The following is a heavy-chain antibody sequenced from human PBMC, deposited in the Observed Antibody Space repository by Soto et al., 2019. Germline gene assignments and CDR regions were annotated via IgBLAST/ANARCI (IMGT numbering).Heavy chain of an antibody. CDR1: GYTFINYG. CDR3: AREGYYSASGTYSPPRYYGMDV. V-gene: IGHV1-18*01. D-gene: IGHD3-10*01. J-gene: IGHJ6*02. Sequence: QVQLVQSGAEVKKPGASVKVSCKASGYTFINYGITWVRQAPGQGLEWMGWISDYNGNTYYGKKFQGRVTMTTDTTTRTAYMEMKSLRSDATAVYYCAREGYYSASGTYSPPRYYGMDVWGQGTTVTVSS. CDR2: ISDYNGNT.